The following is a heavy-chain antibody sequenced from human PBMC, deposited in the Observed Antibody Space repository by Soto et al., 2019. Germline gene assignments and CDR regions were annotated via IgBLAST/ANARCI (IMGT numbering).Heavy chain of an antibody. V-gene: IGHV3-23*01. Sequence: PGGSLRLSCAASGFTFSSYAMSWVRQAPGKGLEWVSAISGSGGSTYYADSVKGRFTISRDNSKNTLYLQMNSLRAEDTAVYYCAGLRGYSGYVTVGQWLPRRLPGGMDVWGQGTTVTVSS. J-gene: IGHJ6*02. CDR2: ISGSGGST. D-gene: IGHD5-12*01. CDR1: GFTFSSYA. CDR3: AGLRGYSGYVTVGQWLPRRLPGGMDV.